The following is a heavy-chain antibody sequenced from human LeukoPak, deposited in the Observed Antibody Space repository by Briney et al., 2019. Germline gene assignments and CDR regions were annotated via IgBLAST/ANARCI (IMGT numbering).Heavy chain of an antibody. Sequence: PGGSLRLSCAASGFTFSSYAMSWVRQAPGKGLEWVANIKQDGSEKYYVDSVKGRFTISRDNAKNSLYLQMNSLRAEDTAVYYCARDPDYYYDSSGYYDYWGQGTLVTVSS. CDR1: GFTFSSYA. J-gene: IGHJ4*02. CDR2: IKQDGSEK. D-gene: IGHD3-22*01. V-gene: IGHV3-7*01. CDR3: ARDPDYYYDSSGYYDY.